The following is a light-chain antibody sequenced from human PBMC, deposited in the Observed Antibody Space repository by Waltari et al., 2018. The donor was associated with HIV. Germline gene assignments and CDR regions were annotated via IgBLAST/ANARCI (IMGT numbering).Light chain of an antibody. V-gene: IGKV3-15*01. Sequence: EIVMTQSPATLSVSPGERATLPSRASQSVSSNLAWYQQKPGQAPRLLIYGASTRATGIPARFSGSGSGTEFTLTISSLQSGDFAVYYCQQYNNWLWTFGQGTKVEIK. CDR2: GAS. J-gene: IGKJ1*01. CDR3: QQYNNWLWT. CDR1: QSVSSN.